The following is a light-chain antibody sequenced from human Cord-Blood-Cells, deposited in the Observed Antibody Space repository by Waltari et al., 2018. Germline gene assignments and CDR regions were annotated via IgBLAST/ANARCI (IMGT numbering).Light chain of an antibody. CDR2: KDS. CDR1: ALPKQY. J-gene: IGLJ1*01. CDR3: QSADSSGTYPV. V-gene: IGLV3-25*02. Sequence: SYAPPQPPSVSVSPGQPARITCSGDALPKQYAYWYQQKPGQAPVLVIYKDSERPSGIPARFSGSSSGTTATLTISGGQAEDEADYYCQSADSSGTYPVFGTGTKVTVL.